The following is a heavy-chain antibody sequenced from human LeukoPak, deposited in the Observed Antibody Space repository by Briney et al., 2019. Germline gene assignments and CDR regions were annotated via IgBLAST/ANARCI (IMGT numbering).Heavy chain of an antibody. Sequence: PGGSLRLSCAASGSTFTNAWMSWVRQVPGKGLEWVGRIQSKSDGGTTEYAAPVKGRFTILRDDSKNTLYLQMNSLKIEDTGVYYCTTPEPRDDSSGYSVNDAFDIWGQGTMVTVSS. V-gene: IGHV3-15*01. CDR2: IQSKSDGGTT. J-gene: IGHJ3*02. CDR3: TTPEPRDDSSGYSVNDAFDI. CDR1: GSTFTNAW. D-gene: IGHD3-22*01.